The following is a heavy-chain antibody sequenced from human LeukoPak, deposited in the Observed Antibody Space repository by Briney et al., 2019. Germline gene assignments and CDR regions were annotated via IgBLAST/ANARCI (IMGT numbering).Heavy chain of an antibody. Sequence: SETLSLTCTVSGGSISSYYWSWIRQPPGKGLEWIGYIYHSGSTYYNPSLKSRVTISVDRSKNQFSLKLSSVTAADTAVYYCARNGGGLASDIVVVTAYFDYWGQGTLVTVSS. J-gene: IGHJ4*02. CDR3: ARNGGGLASDIVVVTAYFDY. D-gene: IGHD2-21*02. CDR2: IYHSGST. V-gene: IGHV4-59*12. CDR1: GGSISSYY.